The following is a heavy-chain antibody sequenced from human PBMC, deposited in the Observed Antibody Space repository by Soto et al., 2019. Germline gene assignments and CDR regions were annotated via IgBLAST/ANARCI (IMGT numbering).Heavy chain of an antibody. CDR3: AKDKDWSGVYGLEV. CDR2: ISSSGYI. Sequence: PGGSLRLSCAASVFNFNSYTINFVRQAPGKRLEWLSSISSSGYIFSTDSLRGRFTISRDNSKDILYLQMNSLRAEVTAVYYCAKDKDWSGVYGLEVWGQGTTVTVSS. D-gene: IGHD3-3*01. J-gene: IGHJ6*02. V-gene: IGHV3-21*04. CDR1: VFNFNSYT.